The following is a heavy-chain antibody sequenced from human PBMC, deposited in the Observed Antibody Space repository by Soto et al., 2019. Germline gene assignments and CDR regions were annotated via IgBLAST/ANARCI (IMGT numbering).Heavy chain of an antibody. J-gene: IGHJ5*01. Sequence: LRLSCAASGFMFSSYAMSWVRQAPGKGLEWVSSISASGGTANLADSVEGRCTISRDNSKSTLYLQMNSLRAEDTAVYYCAKLTYPSDSTGYYYERVSGWIDSWGQGTLVTVSS. D-gene: IGHD3-22*01. CDR3: AKLTYPSDSTGYYYERVSGWIDS. V-gene: IGHV3-23*01. CDR2: ISASGGTA. CDR1: GFMFSSYA.